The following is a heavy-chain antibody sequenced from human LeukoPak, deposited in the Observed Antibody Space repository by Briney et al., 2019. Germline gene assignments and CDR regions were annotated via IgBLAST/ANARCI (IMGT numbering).Heavy chain of an antibody. CDR3: ARRPINCIITNCYVDY. J-gene: IGHJ4*02. Sequence: ASVKVSCKASVYTFTNFYIHWVRQAPGQGLEWMGWMNPNSGDTSYARGFQDRVTMTRDTSLSTAYMELSRLRSDDTAVYFCARRPINCIITNCYVDYWGQGILVTVSS. D-gene: IGHD2-2*01. CDR2: MNPNSGDT. V-gene: IGHV1-2*02. CDR1: VYTFTNFY.